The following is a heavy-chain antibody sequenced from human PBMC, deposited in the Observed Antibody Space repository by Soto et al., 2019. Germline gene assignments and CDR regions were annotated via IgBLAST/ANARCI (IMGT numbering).Heavy chain of an antibody. Sequence: QVQLVESGGGVGQPATSLRLSCAASGLTFNTYAMNWIRLAPGKGLEWVAVISNDGSNKYYADSVKGRFTISRDNSKNTVYLQMNSLRGEDTGVYYCASGRGYCSESSCSYFDYFQHWGQGALVIVSS. D-gene: IGHD2-2*01. V-gene: IGHV3-30*03. CDR3: ASGRGYCSESSCSYFDYFQH. CDR2: ISNDGSNK. J-gene: IGHJ1*01. CDR1: GLTFNTYA.